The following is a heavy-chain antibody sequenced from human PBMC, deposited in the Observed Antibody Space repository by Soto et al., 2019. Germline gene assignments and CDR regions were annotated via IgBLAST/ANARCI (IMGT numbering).Heavy chain of an antibody. Sequence: GGSLRLSCAASGFTFSNYAMNWVRQAPGKGLEWVSVIWYDGSNKYYADSVKGRFTISRDNSKNTLYLQMNSLRAEDTAVYYCARESSTYYDFWSGYFDYWGQGTLVTVSS. J-gene: IGHJ4*02. CDR2: IWYDGSNK. CDR3: ARESSTYYDFWSGYFDY. CDR1: GFTFSNYA. D-gene: IGHD3-3*01. V-gene: IGHV3-33*08.